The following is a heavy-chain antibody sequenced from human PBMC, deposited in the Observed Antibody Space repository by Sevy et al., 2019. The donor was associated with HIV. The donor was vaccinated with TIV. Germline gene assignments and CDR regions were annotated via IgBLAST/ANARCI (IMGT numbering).Heavy chain of an antibody. Sequence: GGSLRLSCASSGFTFISHPMTWVRQAPGKGLEWVASISSSGGSTYYADSVKGRFTISRDNSKKMVDLQMNSLGVADTAVYLCAKEDFRGFDAWGQGTLFTVSS. CDR3: AKEDFRGFDA. CDR1: GFTFISHP. D-gene: IGHD6-25*01. J-gene: IGHJ5*02. V-gene: IGHV3-23*01. CDR2: ISSSGGST.